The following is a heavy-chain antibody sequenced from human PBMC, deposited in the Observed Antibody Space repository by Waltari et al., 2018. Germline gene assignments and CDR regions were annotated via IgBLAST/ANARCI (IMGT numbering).Heavy chain of an antibody. J-gene: IGHJ4*02. Sequence: EVHLVESGGGLVQPGGSLRLSCAASGFTFSTYEMNWVRQAPGKGLEWLSCISHGGGSKFYADSVRGRFTISRDDAKNSVFLQMNSLRADDTAVYYCAREIQNSRGDCLDYWGLGTLVTVSS. CDR3: AREIQNSRGDCLDY. CDR2: ISHGGGSK. CDR1: GFTFSTYE. D-gene: IGHD3-22*01. V-gene: IGHV3-48*03.